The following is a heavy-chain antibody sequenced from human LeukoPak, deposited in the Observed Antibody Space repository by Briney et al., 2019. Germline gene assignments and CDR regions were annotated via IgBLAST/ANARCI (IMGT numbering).Heavy chain of an antibody. CDR3: AKAATVTLFLDAFDI. D-gene: IGHD4-17*01. J-gene: IGHJ3*02. Sequence: GGSLRLSCAASGFTFDDYAMHWVRQAPGKGLEWVSGISWNSGSIGYADSVKGRSTISRDNAKNSLYLQMNSLRAEDTALYYCAKAATVTLFLDAFDIWGQGTMVTVSS. V-gene: IGHV3-9*01. CDR1: GFTFDDYA. CDR2: ISWNSGSI.